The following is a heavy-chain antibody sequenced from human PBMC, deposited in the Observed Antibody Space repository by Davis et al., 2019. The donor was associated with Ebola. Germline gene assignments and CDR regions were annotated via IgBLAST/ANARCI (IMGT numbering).Heavy chain of an antibody. V-gene: IGHV3-23*01. Sequence: PGGSLRLSCAASGFTFSSYAMSWVRQAPGKGLEWVSAISGSGGSTYYADSVKGRFTISRDNSKNTLYLQMNSLRAEDTAVYYCAKYSSGWYDGGYFDYWGQGTLVTVSS. D-gene: IGHD6-19*01. CDR1: GFTFSSYA. CDR3: AKYSSGWYDGGYFDY. J-gene: IGHJ4*02. CDR2: ISGSGGST.